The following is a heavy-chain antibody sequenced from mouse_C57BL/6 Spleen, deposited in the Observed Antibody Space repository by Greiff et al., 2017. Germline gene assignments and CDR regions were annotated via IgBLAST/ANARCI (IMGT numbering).Heavy chain of an antibody. D-gene: IGHD1-1*01. V-gene: IGHV1-81*01. J-gene: IGHJ3*01. CDR3: AREAFLLPFAY. CDR2: IYPRSGNT. Sequence: QVQLQQSGAELARPGASVKLSCKASGYTFTSSGISWVKQRTGQGLEWIGEIYPRSGNTYYNEKFKGKATLTADKSSSTAYMELRSLTSEDSAVYFCAREAFLLPFAYWGQGTLVTVSA. CDR1: GYTFTSSG.